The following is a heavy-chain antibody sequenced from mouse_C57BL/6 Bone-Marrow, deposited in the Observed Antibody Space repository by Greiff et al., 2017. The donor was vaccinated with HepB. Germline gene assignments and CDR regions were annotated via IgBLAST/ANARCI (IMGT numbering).Heavy chain of an antibody. J-gene: IGHJ2*01. V-gene: IGHV6-3*01. CDR1: GFTFSNYW. Sequence: EVMLVESGGGLVQPGGSMKLSCVASGFTFSNYWMNWVRQSPEKGLEWVAQIRLKSDNYATHYAESVKGRFTISRDDSKSSVYLQMNNLRAEDTGIYYCTGYDYGLWENFDYWGQGTTLTVSS. CDR3: TGYDYGLWENFDY. CDR2: IRLKSDNYAT. D-gene: IGHD2-4*01.